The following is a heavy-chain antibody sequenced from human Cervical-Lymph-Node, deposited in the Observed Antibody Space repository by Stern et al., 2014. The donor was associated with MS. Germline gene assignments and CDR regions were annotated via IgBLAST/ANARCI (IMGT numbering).Heavy chain of an antibody. CDR2: MSGSGSIM. D-gene: IGHD3-10*01. CDR1: GFTFSRHI. J-gene: IGHJ6*02. CDR3: ARDGPDYYGYGLDV. Sequence: EVQLVESGGGLVQPGGSLRLSCVASGFTFSRHIMNWVRQAPGKGLEWVSYMSGSGSIMDYAASVKGRFTVSRDNAKNTLYLQMNSLRDEDTAVYYCARDGPDYYGYGLDVWGHGTTVTVSS. V-gene: IGHV3-48*02.